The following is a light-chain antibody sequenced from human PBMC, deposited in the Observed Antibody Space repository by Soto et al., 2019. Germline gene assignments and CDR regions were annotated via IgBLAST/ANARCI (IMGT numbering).Light chain of an antibody. CDR1: QSVSRN. CDR3: QQYGSSSWT. CDR2: GAS. J-gene: IGKJ1*01. V-gene: IGKV3-15*01. Sequence: EIVMTQSPATRSLSPGERATLSCRASQSVSRNLAWYQQKPGQAPRLLIYGASTRATGIPARFSGSGSGTEFTLTISRLETEDFAVYYCQQYGSSSWTFGQGTKVDIK.